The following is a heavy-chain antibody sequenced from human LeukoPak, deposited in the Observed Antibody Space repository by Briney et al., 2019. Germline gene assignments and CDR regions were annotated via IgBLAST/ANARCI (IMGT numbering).Heavy chain of an antibody. D-gene: IGHD5-12*01. V-gene: IGHV4-4*02. J-gene: IGHJ4*02. CDR1: GGSISSSNW. CDR2: IYRSGST. Sequence: SETLSLTCAVSGGSISSSNWWSWVRQPPGKGLEWIGEIYRSGSTNYNPSLKSRVTISVDKSKNQFSLKLSSVTAADTAMYYCARYRGASGYHFDYWGQGTLVTVSS. CDR3: ARYRGASGYHFDY.